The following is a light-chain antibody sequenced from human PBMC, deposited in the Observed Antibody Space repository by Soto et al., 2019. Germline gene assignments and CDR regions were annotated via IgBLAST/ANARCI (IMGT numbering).Light chain of an antibody. CDR1: QSVSSY. CDR3: QQRSNWV. CDR2: DAS. V-gene: IGKV3-11*01. Sequence: EIVLTQSPATLSLSPGERATLSCRASQSVSSYLAWYQQKPGQAPRLLIYDASNSATGIPARFSGSGSGTDFTLTISSLEPEDFAVYYCQQRSNWVFGPGTKVDIK. J-gene: IGKJ3*01.